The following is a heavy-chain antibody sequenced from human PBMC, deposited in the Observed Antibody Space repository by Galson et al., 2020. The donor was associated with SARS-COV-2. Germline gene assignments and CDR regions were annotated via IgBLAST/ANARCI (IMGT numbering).Heavy chain of an antibody. D-gene: IGHD1-26*01. Sequence: GESLKISCAASGFTFSSYAMHWVRQAPGKGLEWVAVISYDGSNKYYADSVKGRFIISRDNSKNTLYLQMNSLRAEDTAVYYCARDLRGSYSYYFDYWGQGTLVTVSS. CDR3: ARDLRGSYSYYFDY. J-gene: IGHJ4*02. CDR1: GFTFSSYA. CDR2: ISYDGSNK. V-gene: IGHV3-30-3*01.